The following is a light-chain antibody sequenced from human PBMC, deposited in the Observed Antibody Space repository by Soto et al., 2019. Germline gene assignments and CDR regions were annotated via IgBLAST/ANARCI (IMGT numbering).Light chain of an antibody. Sequence: QSVLTQPASASGTPGQRVTISCSGGSSNIGSNTVNWYQQLPGTAPKLLMYNNDQRTSGVPDRFSGSKSGTSASLAISGLQSEDEADFYCAAWDDSLKGLIFGGGTKLTVL. CDR1: SSNIGSNT. CDR3: AAWDDSLKGLI. J-gene: IGLJ2*01. V-gene: IGLV1-44*01. CDR2: NND.